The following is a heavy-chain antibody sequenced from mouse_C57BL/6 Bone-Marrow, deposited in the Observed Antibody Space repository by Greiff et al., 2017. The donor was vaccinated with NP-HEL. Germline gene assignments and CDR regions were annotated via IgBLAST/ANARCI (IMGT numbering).Heavy chain of an antibody. V-gene: IGHV1-81*01. D-gene: IGHD1-1*01. CDR1: GYTFTSYG. Sequence: VQLQQSGAELARPGASVKLSCKASGYTFTSYGISWVKQRTGQGLEWIGEIYPRSGNTYYNEKFKGKATLTADKSSSTAYVELRSLTSEDSAVYFCARSRYYGSSYGYGGQGTTLTVSS. J-gene: IGHJ2*01. CDR3: ARSRYYGSSYGY. CDR2: IYPRSGNT.